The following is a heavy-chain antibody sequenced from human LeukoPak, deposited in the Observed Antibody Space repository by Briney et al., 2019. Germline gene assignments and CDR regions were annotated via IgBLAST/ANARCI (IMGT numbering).Heavy chain of an antibody. Sequence: GGSLRLSCAASEFTFNTYDMNWVRQAPGKGLEWVSAISASGVNTYYADSVKGRFTISRDNSKNTLYLQMNSLSPEDTAVYYCAKEVERWLQLHYFDYWGQGTLVTVSS. J-gene: IGHJ4*02. CDR1: EFTFNTYD. V-gene: IGHV3-23*01. CDR3: AKEVERWLQLHYFDY. CDR2: ISASGVNT. D-gene: IGHD5-24*01.